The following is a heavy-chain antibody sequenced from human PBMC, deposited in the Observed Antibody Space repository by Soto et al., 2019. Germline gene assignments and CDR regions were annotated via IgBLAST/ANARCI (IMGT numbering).Heavy chain of an antibody. D-gene: IGHD1-26*01. CDR1: GFTFRSYW. J-gene: IGHJ4*02. Sequence: PGGSLRLSCAASGFTFRSYWMSWVRQAPGKGLEWVANIKQDGSEEYYVDSVKGRFTISRDNAKNSLYLQMNSLRAEDTAVYYCARDGVGTYYHSKIDSWGQGYLVSV. V-gene: IGHV3-7*01. CDR3: ARDGVGTYYHSKIDS. CDR2: IKQDGSEE.